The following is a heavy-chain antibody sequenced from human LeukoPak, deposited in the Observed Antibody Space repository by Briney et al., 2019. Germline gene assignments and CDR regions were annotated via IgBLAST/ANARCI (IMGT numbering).Heavy chain of an antibody. D-gene: IGHD4-17*01. Sequence: SETLSLTCTVSGGSISSSSYYWGWIRQPPGKGLEWIGSIYYSGSTNYNPSLKSRVTISVDTSKDQFSLKLSSVTAADTAVYYCARQDYGDYRENYFDYWGQGTLVTVSS. CDR3: ARQDYGDYRENYFDY. CDR1: GGSISSSSYY. V-gene: IGHV4-39*01. CDR2: IYYSGST. J-gene: IGHJ4*02.